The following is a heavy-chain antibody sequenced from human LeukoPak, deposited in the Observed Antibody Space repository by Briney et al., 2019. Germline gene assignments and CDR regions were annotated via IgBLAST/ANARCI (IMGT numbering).Heavy chain of an antibody. CDR2: ITPKTGGT. Sequence: GASVKISCKASGYTFTSYYLHWVRQAPGQGLEWMGWITPKTGGTNYAQKSKGRVTMTRDTSISTVYMDLSGLRSDDTAVYYCARDHAYNYDFDYWGQGTLVTVSS. CDR3: ARDHAYNYDFDY. D-gene: IGHD5-18*01. J-gene: IGHJ4*02. V-gene: IGHV1-2*02. CDR1: GYTFTSYY.